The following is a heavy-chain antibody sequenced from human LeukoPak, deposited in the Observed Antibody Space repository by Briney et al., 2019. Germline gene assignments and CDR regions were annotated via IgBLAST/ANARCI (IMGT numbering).Heavy chain of an antibody. CDR1: GYTFTGYY. Sequence: GASVKVSCKASGYTFTGYYMHWVRQAPGQGLEWMGRINPNSGGTNYVEKFQGRVTMTRDTSISTAYMELSRPTSDDTAMYYCARWSNSGFDYWGQGTLVTVSS. CDR3: ARWSNSGFDY. J-gene: IGHJ4*02. D-gene: IGHD1-26*01. CDR2: INPNSGGT. V-gene: IGHV1-2*02.